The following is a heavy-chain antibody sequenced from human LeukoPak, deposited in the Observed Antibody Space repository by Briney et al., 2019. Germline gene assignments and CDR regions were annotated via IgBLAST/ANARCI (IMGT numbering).Heavy chain of an antibody. CDR3: AKDPTHYRVWDDYDSTVLSY. J-gene: IGHJ4*02. CDR1: GFTFSSYG. V-gene: IGHV3-30*02. Sequence: GGSLRLSCAASGFTFSSYGMHWVRQAPGKGLEWAAFIRYDGSNKYYADSVKGRFTISRDNSKNTLYLQMNSLRAADTAVYYCAKDPTHYRVWDDYDSTVLSYWGQGTLVTVPS. D-gene: IGHD3-22*01. CDR2: IRYDGSNK.